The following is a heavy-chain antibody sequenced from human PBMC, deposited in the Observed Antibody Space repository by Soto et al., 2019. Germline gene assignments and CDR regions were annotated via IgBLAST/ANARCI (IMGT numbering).Heavy chain of an antibody. CDR1: GGSINSGGYC. J-gene: IGHJ4*02. V-gene: IGHV4-31*03. Sequence: QVQLQESGPGLVKPSQTLSLTCTVSGGSINSGGYCWSCLRQHPGKGLDWIGCISYGGSTSYTPYLQIRVTIDVDTSKNQFALKLTSVTAADRAVYYCSRGIRVWGQGALITVSS. CDR3: SRGIRV. CDR2: ISYGGST. D-gene: IGHD5-18*01.